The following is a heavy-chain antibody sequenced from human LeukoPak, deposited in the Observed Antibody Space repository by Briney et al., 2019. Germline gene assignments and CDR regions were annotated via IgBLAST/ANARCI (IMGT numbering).Heavy chain of an antibody. Sequence: SETLSLTCTVSGGSISSSGYYCGWIRQPPGKGLEWIASIYYSGSTYYNPSLKSRVTISVDTSKNQLSLKLSSLTAADTAVYYCARHEYSGSYYGLSWFDPWGQGTLVTVSS. V-gene: IGHV4-39*01. J-gene: IGHJ5*02. CDR2: IYYSGST. CDR1: GGSISSSGYY. CDR3: ARHEYSGSYYGLSWFDP. D-gene: IGHD1-26*01.